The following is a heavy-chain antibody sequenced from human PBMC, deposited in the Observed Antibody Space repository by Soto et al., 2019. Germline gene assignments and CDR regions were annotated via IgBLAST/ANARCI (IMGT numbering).Heavy chain of an antibody. Sequence: QVQLQQWGAGLLKPSEALSLTCAVYGGSFSGYYWSWIRQPPGKGLEWIGEINHSGSTNYNPSLKSRVTISVDTSKNQFSLKLSSVTAADTAVYYCARALGYSYGHLPIDYRGQGTLVTVSS. J-gene: IGHJ4*02. CDR3: ARALGYSYGHLPIDY. D-gene: IGHD5-18*01. V-gene: IGHV4-34*01. CDR1: GGSFSGYY. CDR2: INHSGST.